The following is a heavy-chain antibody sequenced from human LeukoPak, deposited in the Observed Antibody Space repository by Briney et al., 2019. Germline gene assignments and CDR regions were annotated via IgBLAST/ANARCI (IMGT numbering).Heavy chain of an antibody. CDR1: GFTFNSYA. J-gene: IGHJ5*02. V-gene: IGHV3-23*01. D-gene: IGHD3-3*01. CDR3: AKVEYYDFWSGSRTNWFDP. CDR2: ISGSGGST. Sequence: PGGSLRLSCAASGFTFNSYAMSWVRQAPGKGLEWVSAISGSGGSTYYADSVKGRFTISRDNSKNTLYLQMNSLRAEDTAVYYCAKVEYYDFWSGSRTNWFDPWGQGTLVTVSS.